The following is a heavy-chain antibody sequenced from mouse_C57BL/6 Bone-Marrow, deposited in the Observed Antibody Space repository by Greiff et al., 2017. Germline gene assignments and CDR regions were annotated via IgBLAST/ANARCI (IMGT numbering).Heavy chain of an antibody. D-gene: IGHD2-1*01. CDR3: AREGYGNPFAY. CDR1: GFTFSDYY. J-gene: IGHJ3*01. Sequence: EVKLMESEGGLVQPGSSMKLSCTASGFTFSDYYMAWVRQVPEKGLEWVANINYDGSSTYYLDSLKSRFIISRDNAKNILYLQMSSLKSEDTATYYCAREGYGNPFAYWGQGTLVTVSA. CDR2: INYDGSST. V-gene: IGHV5-16*01.